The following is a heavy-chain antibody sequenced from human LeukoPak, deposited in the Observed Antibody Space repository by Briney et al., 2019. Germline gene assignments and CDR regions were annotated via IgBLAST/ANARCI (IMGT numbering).Heavy chain of an antibody. Sequence: ASVKVSCKASGYTFTDYFIHWVRQAPGPGLEWMGWINPNSGATNYAQNLQGRVTMTGDTSITTAYMDLSSLRSGDTAVYYCVRDPIHNSSPSAPGTDGFDPWGQGTLVTVSS. CDR1: GYTFTDYF. D-gene: IGHD6-13*01. CDR3: VRDPIHNSSPSAPGTDGFDP. V-gene: IGHV1-2*02. J-gene: IGHJ5*02. CDR2: INPNSGAT.